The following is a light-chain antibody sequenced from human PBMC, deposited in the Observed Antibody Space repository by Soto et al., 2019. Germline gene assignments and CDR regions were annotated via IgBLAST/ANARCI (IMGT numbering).Light chain of an antibody. CDR1: QSIGTF. CDR2: KAS. Sequence: DIQMTQSPPTMSASVGDRVTLTCRASQSIGTFLAWYQQKPGKAPQVLIYKASTLESGVPPRFSGSGSGTEFTLTIDSLQPDDFATYYCQQYNSDYAFGQGTKVDIK. V-gene: IGKV1-5*03. CDR3: QQYNSDYA. J-gene: IGKJ2*01.